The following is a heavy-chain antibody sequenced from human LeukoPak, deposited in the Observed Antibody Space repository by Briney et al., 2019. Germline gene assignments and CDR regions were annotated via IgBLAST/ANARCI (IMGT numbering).Heavy chain of an antibody. V-gene: IGHV4-39*07. Sequence: SETLSLTCTVSGGSISSSSYYWGWIRQPPGNGLEWVGSIYYSGSTYYNPSLKSRVTISVDTSKNQFSLKLSSVTAADTAVYYCARGGFLTYYDFWSGSVYYMDVWGKGTTVTVSS. CDR2: IYYSGST. CDR3: ARGGFLTYYDFWSGSVYYMDV. CDR1: GGSISSSSYY. J-gene: IGHJ6*03. D-gene: IGHD3-3*01.